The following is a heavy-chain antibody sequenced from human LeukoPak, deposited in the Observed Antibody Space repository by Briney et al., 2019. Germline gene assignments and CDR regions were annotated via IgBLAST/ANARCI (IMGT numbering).Heavy chain of an antibody. Sequence: SETLSLTCAVYGGSFSGYYWSWNRQPPGKGLEWIGEINHSGSTNYNPSLKSRVTISVDTSKNQFSLKLSSVTAADTAVYYCARVIYDYVWGSYRLGSFDPWGQGTLVPSPQ. D-gene: IGHD3-16*02. J-gene: IGHJ5*02. CDR3: ARVIYDYVWGSYRLGSFDP. V-gene: IGHV4-34*01. CDR2: INHSGST. CDR1: GGSFSGYY.